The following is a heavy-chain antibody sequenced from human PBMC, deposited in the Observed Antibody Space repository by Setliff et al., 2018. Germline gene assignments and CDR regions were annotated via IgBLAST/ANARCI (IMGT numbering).Heavy chain of an antibody. CDR1: GDCISSYY. CDR3: ARDNTILGATDH. J-gene: IGHJ5*02. D-gene: IGHD1-26*01. V-gene: IGHV4-4*07. CDR2: LHTSGST. Sequence: TSETLSLTCTVSGDCISSYYWSWIRQSTERGLEWLGRLHTSGSTTYNPALNSRVTISVDTSTNQFSLRLTSLTAADTAVYFCARDNTILGATDHWGQGTLVTVSS.